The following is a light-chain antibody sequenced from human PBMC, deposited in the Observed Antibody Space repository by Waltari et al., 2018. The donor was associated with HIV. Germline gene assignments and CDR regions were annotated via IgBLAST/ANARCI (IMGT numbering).Light chain of an antibody. Sequence: SVLTQPPSVSTAPGQQATISCPGGSANIGTNTVSWYQPFPGVSTNRIIDHPARRTTGILAVVAGSRSWPAATLDSTGLQTGDEAYDYCGAGDNRLGSVVFGGGTKLAAL. CDR1: SANIGTNT. J-gene: IGLJ3*02. CDR2: HPA. CDR3: GAGDNRLGSVV. V-gene: IGLV1-51*01.